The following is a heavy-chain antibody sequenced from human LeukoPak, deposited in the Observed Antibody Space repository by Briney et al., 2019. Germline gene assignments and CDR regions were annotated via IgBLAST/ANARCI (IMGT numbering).Heavy chain of an antibody. J-gene: IGHJ3*02. CDR1: GFTFSSYW. D-gene: IGHD5-18*01. Sequence: GGSLRLSCAASGFTFSSYWMHWVRQAPGKGLEWVSGISWNSGSIGYADSVKGRFTISRDNAKNSLYLQMNSLRAEDMALYYCAKDLGYTGAFDIWGQGTMVTVSS. V-gene: IGHV3-9*03. CDR3: AKDLGYTGAFDI. CDR2: ISWNSGSI.